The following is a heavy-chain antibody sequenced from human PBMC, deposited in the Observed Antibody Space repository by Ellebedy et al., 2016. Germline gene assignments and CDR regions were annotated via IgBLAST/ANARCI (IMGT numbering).Heavy chain of an antibody. CDR2: INPNNGDA. Sequence: ASVKVSCXTSGYTFTGYYIHWVRQAPGQGLEWMGWINPNNGDANYAQKFQGRVTMTRDTSISTAYMELSRLRSDDTAVYYCARNRITMVRGVIHPFDYWGQGTLVTVSS. D-gene: IGHD3-10*01. CDR1: GYTFTGYY. CDR3: ARNRITMVRGVIHPFDY. V-gene: IGHV1-2*02. J-gene: IGHJ4*02.